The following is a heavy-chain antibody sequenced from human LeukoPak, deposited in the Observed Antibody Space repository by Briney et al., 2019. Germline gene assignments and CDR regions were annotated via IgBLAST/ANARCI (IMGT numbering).Heavy chain of an antibody. CDR3: ARASTKSPLRFVLLYDH. J-gene: IGHJ4*02. D-gene: IGHD2-15*01. Sequence: PGGSLRLSCTLSGFNVNKNYMGWVRQAPGKGLEWVSSLYTGGTAKYADSVKGRFTISRDDSENTLYLQLDRLRAEDTAVYYCARASTKSPLRFVLLYDHWGQGTLVTVSS. CDR1: GFNVNKNY. CDR2: LYTGGTA. V-gene: IGHV3-53*01.